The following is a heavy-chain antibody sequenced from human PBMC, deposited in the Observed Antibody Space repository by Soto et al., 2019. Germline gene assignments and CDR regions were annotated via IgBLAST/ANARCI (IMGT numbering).Heavy chain of an antibody. Sequence: ASETLSLTCTVSGGSISSYYWSWIRQPPGKGLEWIGYIYYSGSTNYNPSLKSRVTISVDTSKNQFSLKLSSVTAADTAVYYCARSPYYSNLDYWGQGTLVTVSS. CDR1: GGSISSYY. V-gene: IGHV4-59*01. CDR2: IYYSGST. J-gene: IGHJ4*02. D-gene: IGHD4-4*01. CDR3: ARSPYYSNLDY.